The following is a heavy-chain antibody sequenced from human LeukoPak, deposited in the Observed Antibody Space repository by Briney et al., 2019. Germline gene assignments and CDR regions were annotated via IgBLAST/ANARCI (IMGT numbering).Heavy chain of an antibody. D-gene: IGHD6-13*01. Sequence: ASVKVSCKASGGTFSSYAISWVRQAPGQGLEWMGGIIPIFGTANYAQKFQGRVTITADESTSTAYMELSSLRSEDTAVYYCARSYSSSARILDYWGQEPWSPSPQ. V-gene: IGHV1-69*13. J-gene: IGHJ4*01. CDR3: ARSYSSSARILDY. CDR2: IIPIFGTA. CDR1: GGTFSSYA.